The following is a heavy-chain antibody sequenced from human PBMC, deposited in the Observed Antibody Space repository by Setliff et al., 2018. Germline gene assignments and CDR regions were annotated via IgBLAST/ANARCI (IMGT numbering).Heavy chain of an antibody. D-gene: IGHD1-26*01. V-gene: IGHV1-2*02. CDR1: GGTFSSYG. CDR2: INAKSGGT. Sequence: ASVKVSCKASGGTFSSYGISWVRQAPGQGLEWMGSINAKSGGTNYAQNFQGRVTMTRDTSINTAYMELGSLTSDDTAFYYCVRSGKFGMRFWFDQWGQGTLVTVSS. CDR3: VRSGKFGMRFWFDQ. J-gene: IGHJ5*02.